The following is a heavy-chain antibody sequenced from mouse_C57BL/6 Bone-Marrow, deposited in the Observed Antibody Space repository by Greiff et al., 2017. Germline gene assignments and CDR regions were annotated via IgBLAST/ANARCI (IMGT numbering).Heavy chain of an antibody. CDR3: ARELLLRYYFDY. CDR1: GYTFTSYW. CDR2: LNPSNGGT. J-gene: IGHJ2*01. D-gene: IGHD1-1*01. V-gene: IGHV1-53*01. Sequence: QVQLQQPGTELVKPGASVKLSCKASGYTFTSYWMHWVKQRPGQGLEWIGNLNPSNGGTNYNEKLQSKATLTVDNSSSPAYMQLSSLTSEDSAVDYCARELLLRYYFDYWGQGTTRTVSS.